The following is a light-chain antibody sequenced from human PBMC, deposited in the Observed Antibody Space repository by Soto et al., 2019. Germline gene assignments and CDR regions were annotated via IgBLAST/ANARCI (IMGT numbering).Light chain of an antibody. CDR3: QHYNNWPPWT. CDR1: QSVRNN. J-gene: IGKJ1*01. CDR2: DAS. Sequence: ETVMTQSPVTLSVSPGERATLFSRASQSVRNNLAWYQQKPGQAPRLLIYDASTRATGIPARFSGSGSGTEFALTISSLQSEDFAVYYCQHYNNWPPWTFGQGTKVDIK. V-gene: IGKV3-15*01.